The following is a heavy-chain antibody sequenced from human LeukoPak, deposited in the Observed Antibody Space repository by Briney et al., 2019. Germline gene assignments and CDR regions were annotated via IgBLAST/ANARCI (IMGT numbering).Heavy chain of an antibody. CDR2: IASKTDGGAT. V-gene: IGHV3-15*07. J-gene: IGHJ4*02. CDR3: TTGIRGD. Sequence: PGGSLRLSCAVSGFPLSDAWMDWVRQAPGEGLDWVGRIASKTDGGATDYAAPVKGRFTISRDDSKNTLNLQMNSLKTEDTAVYYCTTGIRGDWGQGTLVTVSS. CDR1: GFPLSDAW. D-gene: IGHD3-10*01.